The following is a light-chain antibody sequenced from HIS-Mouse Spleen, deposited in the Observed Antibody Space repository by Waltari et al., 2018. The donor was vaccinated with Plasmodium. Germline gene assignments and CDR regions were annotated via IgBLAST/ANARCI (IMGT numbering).Light chain of an antibody. CDR3: YSTDSSGNHRV. Sequence: SYELTQPPSVSVSPGQTARITCSGDALPKKYAYWYQQKSGQAPVLVINGDSKRPSGIPERLSGSSSGTRATLTISGAQVEDEADYYCYSTDSSGNHRVFGGGTKLTVL. J-gene: IGLJ3*02. CDR1: ALPKKY. CDR2: GDS. V-gene: IGLV3-10*01.